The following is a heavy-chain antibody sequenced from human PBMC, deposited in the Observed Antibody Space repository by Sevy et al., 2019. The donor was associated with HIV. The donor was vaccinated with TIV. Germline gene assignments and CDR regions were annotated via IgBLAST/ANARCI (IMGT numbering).Heavy chain of an antibody. V-gene: IGHV3-30*18. CDR2: LSYAGREK. Sequence: GGSLRLSCAASGFTFSTYGMHWVRQAPGKGLEWVAVLSYAGREKYYGNSVKGRFTISRDNSKNTLYLQMNSLRDEDTAVYYCAKVGPHCSGGTCYHTLFDYCGQGTLVTVSS. J-gene: IGHJ4*02. CDR3: AKVGPHCSGGTCYHTLFDY. CDR1: GFTFSTYG. D-gene: IGHD2-15*01.